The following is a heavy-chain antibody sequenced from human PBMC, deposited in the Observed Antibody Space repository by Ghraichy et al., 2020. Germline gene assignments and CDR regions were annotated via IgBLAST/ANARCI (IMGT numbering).Heavy chain of an antibody. J-gene: IGHJ3*02. Sequence: SGPTLVKPTQTLTLTCTFSGFSLSTSGVGVGWIRQPPGKALEWLALIYWDDDKRYSPSLKSRLTITKDTSKKQVVLTMTNMDPVDTATYYCAHRLEGAISDAFDIWGQGTMVTVSS. CDR2: IYWDDDK. D-gene: IGHD1-26*01. CDR1: GFSLSTSGVG. CDR3: AHRLEGAISDAFDI. V-gene: IGHV2-5*02.